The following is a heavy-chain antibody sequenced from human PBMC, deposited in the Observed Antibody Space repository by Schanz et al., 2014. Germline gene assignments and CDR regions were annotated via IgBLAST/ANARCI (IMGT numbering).Heavy chain of an antibody. V-gene: IGHV3-7*05. CDR1: GFTFSDYS. CDR2: IKHDGSVK. Sequence: EVHLLESGGGLVQPGGSLRLSCAASGFTFSDYSMNWVRQAPGKGPEWVANIKHDGSVKDYVDSVEGRFTISRDNAKRSLFLQMNSLRVEDTAVYYCARNRGSGGQNWYFDLWGRGTLVTVSS. J-gene: IGHJ2*01. D-gene: IGHD1-26*01. CDR3: ARNRGSGGQNWYFDL.